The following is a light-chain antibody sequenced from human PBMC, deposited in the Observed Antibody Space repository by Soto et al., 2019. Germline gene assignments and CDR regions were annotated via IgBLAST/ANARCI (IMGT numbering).Light chain of an antibody. J-gene: IGKJ1*01. CDR2: GAS. Sequence: EIVLTQSPATLSLSPGERATLSCRASQSVRSNFLAWYQQKPGQAPRLLIYGASNRATGIPARFSGSGSGTDFTLTISSLEPEDFAVYYCQQRDIWPWTFGQGTKVDIK. CDR3: QQRDIWPWT. CDR1: QSVRSNF. V-gene: IGKV3-11*01.